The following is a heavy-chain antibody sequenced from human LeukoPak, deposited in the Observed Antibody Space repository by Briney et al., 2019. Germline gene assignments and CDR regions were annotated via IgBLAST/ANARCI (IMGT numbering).Heavy chain of an antibody. CDR2: INPNSGGT. J-gene: IGHJ3*02. Sequence: GAAVKVSCKASGYSFTGYYMQWVRQAPGQGLEGMGWINPNSGGTNYAQKCQGRVTMTRATSISTAYLELSRLRSDDTAVYYCARGILVRGASWAFDIWGQATVVTVSS. CDR1: GYSFTGYY. CDR3: ARGILVRGASWAFDI. V-gene: IGHV1-2*02. D-gene: IGHD3-10*01.